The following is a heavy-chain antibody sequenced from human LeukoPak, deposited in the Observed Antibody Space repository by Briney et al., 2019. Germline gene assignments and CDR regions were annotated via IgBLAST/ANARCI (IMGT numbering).Heavy chain of an antibody. V-gene: IGHV1-2*02. J-gene: IGHJ5*01. CDR1: GYTFTGYY. CDR2: INPNSGGT. Sequence: ASVKVSCKASGYTFTGYYMHWVRQAPGQGLEWMGWINPNSGGTNYAQKFQGRVTMTRDTSISTVYMELSRLRSDDTAVYYCARASGSYWWFDSWGQGTLVTVSS. CDR3: ARASGSYWWFDS. D-gene: IGHD1-26*01.